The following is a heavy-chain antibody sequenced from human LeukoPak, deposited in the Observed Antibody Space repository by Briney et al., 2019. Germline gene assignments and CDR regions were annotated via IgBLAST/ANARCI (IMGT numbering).Heavy chain of an antibody. D-gene: IGHD1-26*01. Sequence: GGSLRLSCAASGFTFSDYYMSWIRQAPGEELEWLSYISSTGNTIYYADFVKGRFTISRDNIENSLYLQMNSLRAEDTAVYYCARYQWVNNFFDYWGQGTRVAVSS. CDR3: ARYQWVNNFFDY. J-gene: IGHJ4*02. CDR1: GFTFSDYY. V-gene: IGHV3-11*01. CDR2: ISSTGNTI.